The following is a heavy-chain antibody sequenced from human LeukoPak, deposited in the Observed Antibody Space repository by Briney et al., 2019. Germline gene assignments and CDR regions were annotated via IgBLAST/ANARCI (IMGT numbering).Heavy chain of an antibody. CDR2: FDPEDGET. V-gene: IGHV1-24*01. Sequence: ASVKVSCKVSGYTLTELSMHWVRQAPGKGLEWMGGFDPEDGETIYAQKFQGRVTMTEDTSTDTAYMGLSSLRSEDTAVYYCATDQAAAGIMDVWGQGTTVTVSS. D-gene: IGHD6-13*01. J-gene: IGHJ6*02. CDR1: GYTLTELS. CDR3: ATDQAAAGIMDV.